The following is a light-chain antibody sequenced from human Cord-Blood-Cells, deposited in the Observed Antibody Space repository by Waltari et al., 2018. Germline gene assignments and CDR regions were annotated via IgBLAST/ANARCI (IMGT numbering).Light chain of an antibody. V-gene: IGKV1-5*03. Sequence: DIQMTQYPSPLSEPVGDRVTITCRASQSISSWLAWYQQKPGKAPKLLIYKASSLESGVPSRFSGSGSGTEFTLTISSLQPDDFATYYCQQYNSYPYTFGQGTKLEIK. CDR2: KAS. J-gene: IGKJ2*01. CDR3: QQYNSYPYT. CDR1: QSISSW.